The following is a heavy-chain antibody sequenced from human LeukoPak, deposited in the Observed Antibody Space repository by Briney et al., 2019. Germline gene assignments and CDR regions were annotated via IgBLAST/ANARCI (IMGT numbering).Heavy chain of an antibody. Sequence: GGSLRLSCAAAGFTFSSYWMHWVRQAPGKGLVWVSRINSDGSSTSYADSVKGRFTISRDNAKNTLYLQMNSLRAEDTAVYYCARADYYSSSTSCGFYYWVQGTLVTVSS. J-gene: IGHJ4*02. CDR1: GFTFSSYW. D-gene: IGHD2-2*01. CDR2: INSDGSST. V-gene: IGHV3-74*01. CDR3: ARADYYSSSTSCGFYY.